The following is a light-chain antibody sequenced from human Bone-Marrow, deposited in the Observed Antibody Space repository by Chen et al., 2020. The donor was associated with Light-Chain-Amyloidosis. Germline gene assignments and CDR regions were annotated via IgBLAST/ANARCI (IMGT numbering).Light chain of an antibody. CDR2: GSS. CDR3: QQYGTSPLT. CDR1: QTISSNY. J-gene: IGKJ4*01. Sequence: EIVLTQSPGTLPLSTGEGANLSCRASQTISSNYLTWYQQKFGQAPRLLIYGSSSSATGIPYRFTGSGSGTDFTLTINRLEPEDFAMYYCQQYGTSPLTFGGGTKVEIK. V-gene: IGKV3-20*01.